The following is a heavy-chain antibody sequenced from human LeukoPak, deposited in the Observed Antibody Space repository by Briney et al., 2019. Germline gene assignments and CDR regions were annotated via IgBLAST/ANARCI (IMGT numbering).Heavy chain of an antibody. CDR3: ARRQWLAPFDY. Sequence: PSETLSLTCTVSGGSISSYYWSWLRQPPGKGLEWIGYIYYSGSTNYNPSLKSRVTISVDTSKNQFSLKLSSVTAADTAVYYCARRQWLAPFDYWGQGTLVTVSS. CDR2: IYYSGST. D-gene: IGHD6-19*01. V-gene: IGHV4-59*01. J-gene: IGHJ4*02. CDR1: GGSISSYY.